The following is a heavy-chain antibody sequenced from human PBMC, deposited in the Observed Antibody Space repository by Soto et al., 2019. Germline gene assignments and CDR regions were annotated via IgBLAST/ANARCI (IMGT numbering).Heavy chain of an antibody. CDR3: AISQVSSTSLEIYYYYYYGMDG. Sequence: QVQLVQSGAEVKKPGSSVKVSCKASGGTFSSYAISWVRQAPGQGLEWMGGIIPISDTTNYAQKFQGRVTIAADESTSTAYMELSRLRSEDTAVYYCAISQVSSTSLEIYYYYYYGMDGWGQGTTFTVSS. J-gene: IGHJ6*02. CDR2: IIPISDTT. CDR1: GGTFSSYA. D-gene: IGHD2-2*01. V-gene: IGHV1-69*01.